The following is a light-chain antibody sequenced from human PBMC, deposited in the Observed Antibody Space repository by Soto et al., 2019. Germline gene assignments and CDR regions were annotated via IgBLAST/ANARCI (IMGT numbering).Light chain of an antibody. CDR2: DVS. CDR1: NSDVGGYNY. CDR3: SSYTSSRNLV. V-gene: IGLV2-14*01. Sequence: QSALTQPASVSGSPGQSITISCTGTNSDVGGYNYVSWYQQHPGKAPKLMIYDVSNRPSGVSDRFSGSKSGNTASLTISGLQAEDEADYYCSSYTSSRNLVFGGGTKLTVL. J-gene: IGLJ2*01.